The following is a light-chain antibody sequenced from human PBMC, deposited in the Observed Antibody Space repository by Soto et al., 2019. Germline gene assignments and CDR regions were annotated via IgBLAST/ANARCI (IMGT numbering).Light chain of an antibody. CDR1: QSVSSY. J-gene: IGKJ5*01. CDR3: QQRSNWPPSIT. Sequence: DIVLTHSQTTLSLFRGVISTLSCRASQSVSSYLAWYQQKPGQAPRLLIYDASNRATGIPARFSGSGSGTDFTLTISILEPEDFAVYYCQQRSNWPPSITVGQGTRLEIK. V-gene: IGKV3-11*01. CDR2: DAS.